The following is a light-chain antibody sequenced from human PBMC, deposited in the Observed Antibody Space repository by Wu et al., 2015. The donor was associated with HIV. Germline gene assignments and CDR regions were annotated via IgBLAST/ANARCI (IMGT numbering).Light chain of an antibody. CDR1: QHVGRW. CDR3: QQSHSGPWT. Sequence: QMTQSPSTLSASVGDRVTITCRASQHVGRWLAWYQQIPGKAPKLLIYKASTLQSGVPSRFSGAGSGTEFTLTINSLQPEDSATYFCQQSHSGPWTFGQGTKVKTK. CDR2: KAS. V-gene: IGKV1-5*03. J-gene: IGKJ1*01.